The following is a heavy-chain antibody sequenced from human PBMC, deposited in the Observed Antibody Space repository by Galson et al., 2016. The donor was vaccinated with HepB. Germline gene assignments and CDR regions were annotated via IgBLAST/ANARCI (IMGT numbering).Heavy chain of an antibody. Sequence: PALVKPTQTLTLTCTFSGFSLSSSAVGVHWIRQPPGKALEWLALIYWDDDKRYSPSLRNRLTITKDTSKNQVVLTMTNMDPVDTATYYCSHTGAYYDTSAYRAFDLWGQGTFVTVSS. CDR1: GFSLSSSAVG. CDR3: SHTGAYYDTSAYRAFDL. D-gene: IGHD3-22*01. J-gene: IGHJ3*01. CDR2: IYWDDDK. V-gene: IGHV2-5*02.